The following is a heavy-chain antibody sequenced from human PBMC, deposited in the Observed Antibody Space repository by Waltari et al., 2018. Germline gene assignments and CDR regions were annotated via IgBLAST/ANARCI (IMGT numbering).Heavy chain of an antibody. V-gene: IGHV3-11*05. Sequence: QVQLVESGGGLVKPGGSLRLSCVVSGFTFAAYSMNCIRQAPGKALEWVSFISSTSSHINYADSVKGRFTISRDNAKNSLYLQMNSLRAEDTAVYYCARALTTVTPTLGYWGQGTLVTVSS. CDR3: ARALTTVTPTLGY. D-gene: IGHD4-17*01. CDR1: GFTFAAYS. CDR2: ISSTSSHI. J-gene: IGHJ4*02.